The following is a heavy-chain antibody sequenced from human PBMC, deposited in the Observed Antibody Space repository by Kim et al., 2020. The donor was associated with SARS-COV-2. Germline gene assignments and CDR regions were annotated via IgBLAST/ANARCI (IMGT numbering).Heavy chain of an antibody. V-gene: IGHV3-30*01. J-gene: IGHJ4*02. Sequence: VKGRFTISRENSKNTLYLQMNSLRAEDTAVYYCARGMGSHYYDSSVTGDYWGQGTLVTVSS. CDR3: ARGMGSHYYDSSVTGDY. D-gene: IGHD3-22*01.